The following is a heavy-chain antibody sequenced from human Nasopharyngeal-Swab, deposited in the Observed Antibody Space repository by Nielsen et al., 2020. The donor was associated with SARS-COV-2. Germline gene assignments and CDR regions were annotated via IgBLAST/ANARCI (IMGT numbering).Heavy chain of an antibody. J-gene: IGHJ6*02. D-gene: IGHD3-9*01. CDR2: ISSSGSTI. CDR1: GFTFSDYY. Sequence: GESLKISCAASGFTFSDYYMSWIRQAPGKGLEWVSYISSSGSTIYYADSVKGRFTISRDNAKNSLYLQMSSLRAEDTAVYYCVKADRYYDILTGYPLTDYYYYGMDVWGQGTTVTVSS. V-gene: IGHV3-11*04. CDR3: VKADRYYDILTGYPLTDYYYYGMDV.